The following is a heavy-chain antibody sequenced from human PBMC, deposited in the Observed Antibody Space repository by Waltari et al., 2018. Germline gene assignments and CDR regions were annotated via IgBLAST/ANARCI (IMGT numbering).Heavy chain of an antibody. J-gene: IGHJ4*02. Sequence: QVQLQQWGAGLLKPSETLSLTCAVYGGSFSGYYWSWIRQPPGKGLEWIGEINHSGSTNYNPSLKSRVTISVDTSKNQFSLKLSSVTAADTAVYYCAREGEQWLVPKTHSDYWGQGTLVTVSS. CDR3: AREGEQWLVPKTHSDY. CDR2: INHSGST. CDR1: GGSFSGYY. V-gene: IGHV4-34*01. D-gene: IGHD6-19*01.